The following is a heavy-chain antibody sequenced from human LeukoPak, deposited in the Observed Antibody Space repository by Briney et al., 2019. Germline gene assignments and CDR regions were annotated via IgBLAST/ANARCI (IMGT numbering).Heavy chain of an antibody. J-gene: IGHJ6*02. Sequence: PGGSLRLSCAASGFTFSSYAMHWVRQAPGKGLEWVAVISYDGSNKYYADSVKGRFTISRDNSKNTLYLQMNSLRAEDTAVYYCARCLLGSSWYNYNYYGMDVWGQGTTVTVSS. CDR3: ARCLLGSSWYNYNYYGMDV. CDR2: ISYDGSNK. CDR1: GFTFSSYA. D-gene: IGHD6-13*01. V-gene: IGHV3-30*04.